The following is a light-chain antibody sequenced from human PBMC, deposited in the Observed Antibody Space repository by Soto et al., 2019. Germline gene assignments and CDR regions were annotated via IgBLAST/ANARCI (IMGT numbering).Light chain of an antibody. CDR1: SSDVGGYNY. J-gene: IGLJ2*01. CDR2: DVV. CDR3: SSYTSSSAPVV. Sequence: QSALTQPASVSGSPGQSITISCTGTSSDVGGYNYVYWYQHHPGKAPKLIIYDVVNRPSGISNRFSGSKSANTASLTISGLQAEDEADYFCSSYTSSSAPVVFGGGTKLTVL. V-gene: IGLV2-14*03.